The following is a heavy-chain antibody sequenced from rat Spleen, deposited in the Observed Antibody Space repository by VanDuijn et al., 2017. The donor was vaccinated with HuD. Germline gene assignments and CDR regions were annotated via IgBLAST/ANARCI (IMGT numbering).Heavy chain of an antibody. J-gene: IGHJ3*01. V-gene: IGHV5-20*01. CDR2: ISYDGTAT. Sequence: EVQLVESGGGLVQPGRSMKLSCAASGFSFSHYGMAWVRQAPKKGLEWVATISYDGTATYYRDSVKGRFTISRDNAKSSLYLQMDSLRSEDTATYYCTTGDYGYTRLFAYWGQGTLVTVSS. CDR1: GFSFSHYG. CDR3: TTGDYGYTRLFAY. D-gene: IGHD1-9*01.